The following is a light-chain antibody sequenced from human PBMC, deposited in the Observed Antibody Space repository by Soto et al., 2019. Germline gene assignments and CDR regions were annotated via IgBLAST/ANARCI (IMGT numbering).Light chain of an antibody. J-gene: IGKJ1*01. CDR3: QQYNSYSQT. V-gene: IGKV1-5*01. Sequence: DIQMTQSPSTLSASVGDRVTITCRASQSISSWLVWYQQKPGKAPKLLIYAASSLESGVPSRFSGSGSGTEFTLTISSLQPDDFATYYCQQYNSYSQTFGQGTKVDIK. CDR1: QSISSW. CDR2: AAS.